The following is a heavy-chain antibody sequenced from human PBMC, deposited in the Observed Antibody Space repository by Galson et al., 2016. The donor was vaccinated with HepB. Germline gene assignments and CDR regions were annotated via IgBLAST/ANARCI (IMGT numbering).Heavy chain of an antibody. J-gene: IGHJ6*02. D-gene: IGHD3-16*01. V-gene: IGHV1-58*01. CDR3: AAGGGSYYSGLDV. CDR1: GFTFTSSA. Sequence: SVKVSCKASGFTFTSSAVQWVRQARGQGLEWIGWILVGAGNTNYAQSFQGRVNITRDKAASTAYMELSGLTSEDTAVSYCAAGGGSYYSGLDVWGQGTTVTVSS. CDR2: ILVGAGNT.